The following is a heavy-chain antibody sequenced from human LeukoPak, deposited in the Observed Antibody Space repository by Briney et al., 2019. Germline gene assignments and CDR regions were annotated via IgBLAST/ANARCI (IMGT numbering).Heavy chain of an antibody. J-gene: IGHJ4*02. CDR2: IYYSGST. CDR1: GGSISSSSYY. Sequence: SETLSLTCTVSGGSISSSSYYWGWLRQPPGKGLEWIGSIYYSGSTYYNPSLKSRVTISVDTSKNQFSLKLSSVTAADTAVYYCARDLNFDYWGQGTLVTVSS. CDR3: ARDLNFDY. V-gene: IGHV4-39*07.